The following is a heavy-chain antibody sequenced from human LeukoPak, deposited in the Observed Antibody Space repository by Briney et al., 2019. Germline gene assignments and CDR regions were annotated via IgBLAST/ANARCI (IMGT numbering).Heavy chain of an antibody. CDR1: GVSITSGSYY. V-gene: IGHV4-39*01. Sequence: SETLSLTCTVSGVSITSGSYYWAWVRQPPGKGLEWIGSISYSGSTYYTPPLKSRATMSVDTSKNQFSLRLSSVTAADTALYYCRGYGSSGNWVFHEGGEGTLVTVSS. J-gene: IGHJ4*02. D-gene: IGHD3-22*01. CDR2: ISYSGST. CDR3: RGYGSSGNWVFHE.